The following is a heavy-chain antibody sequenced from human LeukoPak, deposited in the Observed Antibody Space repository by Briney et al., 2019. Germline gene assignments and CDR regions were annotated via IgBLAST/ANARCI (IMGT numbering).Heavy chain of an antibody. Sequence: GGSLRLSCAASGFTFSSYGMHWVRQAPGKGLEWVAVIWYDGSNKYSADSVKGRFTISRDNSKNTLYLQMNSLRAEDTAVYYCARESDQRLSSSWSYPQHFDYWGQGTLVTVSS. D-gene: IGHD6-13*01. CDR3: ARESDQRLSSSWSYPQHFDY. V-gene: IGHV3-33*01. CDR1: GFTFSSYG. CDR2: IWYDGSNK. J-gene: IGHJ4*02.